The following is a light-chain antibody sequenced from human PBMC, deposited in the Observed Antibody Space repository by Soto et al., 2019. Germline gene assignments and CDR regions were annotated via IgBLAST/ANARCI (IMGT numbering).Light chain of an antibody. J-gene: IGLJ2*01. Sequence: QSALTQPRSVSGSPGQSVTISCTGTSSDIGGYNYVSWYQHYPGKAPKLMIYDVSERPSGVPDRFSGSKSGNTASLTISGLQAEDEADYYCCSYAGNYRVFGEGTKLTVL. CDR3: CSYAGNYRV. CDR1: SSDIGGYNY. V-gene: IGLV2-11*01. CDR2: DVS.